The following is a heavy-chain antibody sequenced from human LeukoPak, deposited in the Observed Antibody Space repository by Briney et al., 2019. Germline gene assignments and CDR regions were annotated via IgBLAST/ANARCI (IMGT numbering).Heavy chain of an antibody. CDR1: GYNFTNYW. D-gene: IGHD3-10*01. CDR2: IYPGDSDT. Sequence: GESLKISCKGFGYNFTNYWLGWVRQMPAKGLEWMGIIYPGDSDTRYSPSFQGQVTISADKSSGTAYLQWSSLKASDTAMYYCTAHRTRSLGVGGPINWGRGTLVTISS. V-gene: IGHV5-51*01. CDR3: TAHRTRSLGVGGPIN. J-gene: IGHJ4*02.